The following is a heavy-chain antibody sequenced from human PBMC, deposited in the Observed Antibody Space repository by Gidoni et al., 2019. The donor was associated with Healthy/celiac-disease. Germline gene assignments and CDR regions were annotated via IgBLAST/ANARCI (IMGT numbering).Heavy chain of an antibody. Sequence: QVQLVQSGAEVKKPGASVKVSCKASGYTFTRYAMHWVRQAPGQRLEWMGWINAGNGNTKYSQKFQGRVTITRDTSASTAYMELSSLRSEDTAVYYCARGDSSGWRSYYFDYWGQGTLVTVSS. CDR1: GYTFTRYA. V-gene: IGHV1-3*01. CDR3: ARGDSSGWRSYYFDY. J-gene: IGHJ4*02. D-gene: IGHD6-19*01. CDR2: INAGNGNT.